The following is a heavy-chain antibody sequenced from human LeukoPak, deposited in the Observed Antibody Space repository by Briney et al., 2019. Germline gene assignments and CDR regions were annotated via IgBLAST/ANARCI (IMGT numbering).Heavy chain of an antibody. CDR3: ATFYDHAFDI. D-gene: IGHD3-3*01. J-gene: IGHJ3*02. CDR2: FYPGDSDT. CDR1: GYNFSTYW. V-gene: IGHV5-51*01. Sequence: GESLKISCQGSGYNFSTYWIGWVRQLPGKGLEWMGIFYPGDSDTRYSPSFQGQVTISADKSISTAYLKWSSLKASDTAMYYCATFYDHAFDIWGQGTMVTVSS.